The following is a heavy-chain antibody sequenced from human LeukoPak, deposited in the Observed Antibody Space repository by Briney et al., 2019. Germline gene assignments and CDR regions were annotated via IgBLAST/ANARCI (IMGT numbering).Heavy chain of an antibody. CDR1: GFTFSSYS. J-gene: IGHJ4*02. CDR2: ISSSSTTI. CDR3: ARDPDRGGGFDY. D-gene: IGHD2-15*01. Sequence: GGSLRLSCVASGFTFSSYSMNWVRQAPGKGPEWVSYISSSSTTIYYADSVKGRFTISRDNVQNSLYLQMNSLRAEDTAVYCCARDPDRGGGFDYWGQGTLVTASS. V-gene: IGHV3-48*01.